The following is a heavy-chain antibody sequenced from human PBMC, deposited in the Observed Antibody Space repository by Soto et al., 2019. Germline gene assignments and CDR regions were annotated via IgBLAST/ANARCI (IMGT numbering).Heavy chain of an antibody. CDR2: IHYSGST. V-gene: IGHV4-39*01. CDR1: CDSVDSVDYY. Sequence: SETLSLTCTVSCDSVDSVDYYWGWIRQPPGKGLEWIASIHYSGSTYYSPSLKSRATISGDTSKSQFSLTLSSVTAADTAVYYCARHTVAANTDVDHRGQGTLSTVSS. J-gene: IGHJ4*02. D-gene: IGHD6-25*01. CDR3: ARHTVAANTDVDH.